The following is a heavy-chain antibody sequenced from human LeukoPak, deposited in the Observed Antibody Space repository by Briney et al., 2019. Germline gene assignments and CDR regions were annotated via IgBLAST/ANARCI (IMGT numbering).Heavy chain of an antibody. Sequence: GGSLRLSCAASGFTFSSYSMNWVRQAPGRGLEWVSSISSSSSYIYYADSVKGRFTISRDNAKNSLYLQMNSLRAEDTAVYYCARVHSNYPRYYYYGMDVWGQGTTVTVSS. CDR3: ARVHSNYPRYYYYGMDV. CDR2: ISSSSSYI. D-gene: IGHD4-4*01. CDR1: GFTFSSYS. V-gene: IGHV3-21*01. J-gene: IGHJ6*02.